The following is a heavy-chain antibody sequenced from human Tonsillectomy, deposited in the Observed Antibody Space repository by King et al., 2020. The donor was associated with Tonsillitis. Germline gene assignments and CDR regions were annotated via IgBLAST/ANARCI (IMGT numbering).Heavy chain of an antibody. D-gene: IGHD2-15*01. J-gene: IGHJ6*02. Sequence: VQLVESGGGVVQPGRSLRLSCAASGFTFSSYGMHWVRQAPGKGLEWVAVISYDGSNKYYADSVKGRFTISRDNSKNTLYLQMNSLRAEDTAVYYCAKEGVVVAADRHYYYYGMDVWGQGTTVTVSS. CDR1: GFTFSSYG. CDR2: ISYDGSNK. CDR3: AKEGVVVAADRHYYYYGMDV. V-gene: IGHV3-30*18.